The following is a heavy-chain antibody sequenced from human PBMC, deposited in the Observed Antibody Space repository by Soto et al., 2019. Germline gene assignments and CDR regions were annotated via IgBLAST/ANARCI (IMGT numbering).Heavy chain of an antibody. Sequence: QVQLVESGGGVVQPGRSLRLSCAASGFTFSSYGMHWVRQAPGKGLEWVAVISYDGSNKYYADSVKGRFTISRDNSKNTLYLQMNSLRAEDTAVYYCAKPAPLTVVTVHFDYWGQGTLVTVSS. CDR3: AKPAPLTVVTVHFDY. CDR1: GFTFSSYG. J-gene: IGHJ4*02. CDR2: ISYDGSNK. D-gene: IGHD2-15*01. V-gene: IGHV3-30*18.